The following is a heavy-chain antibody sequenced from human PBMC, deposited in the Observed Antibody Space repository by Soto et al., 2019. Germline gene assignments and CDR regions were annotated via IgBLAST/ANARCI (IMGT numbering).Heavy chain of an antibody. D-gene: IGHD3-10*01. V-gene: IGHV4-30-4*01. J-gene: IGHJ4*02. Sequence: QVQLQESGPGLVKPSQTLSLTCTVSGGSISSGDYYWSWIRQPPGKGLEWIGYIYYSGSTYYNPSLKSRLTISVDTSKNQFSLKLSSVTAADTAVYYCEGTMVRGVITTNWGQGTLVTVSS. CDR1: GGSISSGDYY. CDR2: IYYSGST. CDR3: EGTMVRGVITTN.